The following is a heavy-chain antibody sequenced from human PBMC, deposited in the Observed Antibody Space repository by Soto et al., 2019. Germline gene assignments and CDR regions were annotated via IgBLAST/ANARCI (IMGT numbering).Heavy chain of an antibody. CDR1: GFTFSSYG. CDR3: AKARGIAAAGTSYYFDY. Sequence: SLRLSCAASGFTFSSYGMHWVRQAPGKGLEWVAIIWSDASNKYYADSVKGRFTISRDNSKNTLFLQMNSLRAEDTAVYYCAKARGIAAAGTSYYFDYWGQGTLVTVSS. V-gene: IGHV3-33*06. CDR2: IWSDASNK. D-gene: IGHD6-13*01. J-gene: IGHJ4*02.